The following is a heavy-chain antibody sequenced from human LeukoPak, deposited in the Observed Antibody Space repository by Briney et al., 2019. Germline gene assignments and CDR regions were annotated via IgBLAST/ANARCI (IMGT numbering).Heavy chain of an antibody. CDR1: GWTFDDYG. J-gene: IGHJ6*02. Sequence: GGSLRLSCAASGWTFDDYGMSWVRQAPGKGLEWVSGINWNGGSTGYADSVKGRFTISRDNAKNSLYLQMNSLRAEDTALYHCASYALRYYYYYGMDVWGQGTTVTVSS. D-gene: IGHD3-16*01. CDR3: ASYALRYYYYYGMDV. CDR2: INWNGGST. V-gene: IGHV3-20*01.